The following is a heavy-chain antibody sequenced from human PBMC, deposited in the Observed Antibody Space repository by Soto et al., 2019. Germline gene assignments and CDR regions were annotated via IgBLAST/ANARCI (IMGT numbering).Heavy chain of an antibody. Sequence: QVQLQESGPGLVKPSQTLSLTCTVSGGSISSGDYYWSWIRQPPGKGLEWIGYIYYSGSTYYNPSLKIRVTISVETSKTQFSLKLSSVTAADTAVYYCARVGGFGATTIDYWGQGTLVTVSS. CDR1: GGSISSGDYY. J-gene: IGHJ4*02. CDR3: ARVGGFGATTIDY. V-gene: IGHV4-30-4*01. CDR2: IYYSGST. D-gene: IGHD3-10*01.